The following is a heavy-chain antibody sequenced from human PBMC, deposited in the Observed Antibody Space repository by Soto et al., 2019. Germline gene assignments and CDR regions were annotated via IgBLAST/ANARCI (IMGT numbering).Heavy chain of an antibody. V-gene: IGHV4-30-4*01. J-gene: IGHJ6*01. CDR2: IYYSGST. CDR1: GGSISSDDYY. CDR3: AGTITLVRGGHANHYYYGMDV. Sequence: QVQLQESGPGLVKPSQTLSLTCTVSGGSISSDDYYWSWIRQPPGKGLEWIGYIYYSGSTYYNPSLKSRVTLSVDTPKNQFSLKLSSVTAADAAVYYCAGTITLVRGGHANHYYYGMDVWGQGTTVTVSS. D-gene: IGHD3-10*01.